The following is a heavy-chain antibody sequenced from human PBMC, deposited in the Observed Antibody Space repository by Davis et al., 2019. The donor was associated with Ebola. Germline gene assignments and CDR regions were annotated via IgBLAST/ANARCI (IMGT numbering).Heavy chain of an antibody. J-gene: IGHJ4*02. V-gene: IGHV3-7*01. CDR3: ASQHGSGSYYLRY. D-gene: IGHD3-10*01. CDR1: GFTFSSYW. CDR2: IKQDGSEK. Sequence: GESLKISCAASGFTFSSYWMSWVRQAPGKGLERVANIKQDGSEKYYVDSVKGRFTISRDNAKNSLYLQMNSLRAEDTAVYYCASQHGSGSYYLRYWGQGTLVTVSS.